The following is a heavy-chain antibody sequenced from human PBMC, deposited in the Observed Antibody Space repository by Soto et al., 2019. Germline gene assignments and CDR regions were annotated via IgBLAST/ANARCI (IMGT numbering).Heavy chain of an antibody. CDR3: ARDYSRNALIVAVITAYYFDS. Sequence: QVHLVESGGGVVQPGRSLRLSCAASGFTFSSYAMHWVRQAPGKGLEWVAVISYDGSNKYYADSVKGRFTISRDNSKNTLYLQMNSLRAEDTAVYYCARDYSRNALIVAVITAYYFDSWGQGTLVTVSS. CDR1: GFTFSSYA. D-gene: IGHD3-22*01. V-gene: IGHV3-30-3*01. J-gene: IGHJ4*02. CDR2: ISYDGSNK.